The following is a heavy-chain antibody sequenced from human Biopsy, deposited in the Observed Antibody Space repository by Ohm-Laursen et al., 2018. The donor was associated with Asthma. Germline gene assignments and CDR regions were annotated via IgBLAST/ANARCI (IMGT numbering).Heavy chain of an antibody. CDR2: IYYRGST. D-gene: IGHD4-17*01. CDR3: ARTTYGHDGFDP. CDR1: GGSINIGDYY. J-gene: IGHJ5*02. V-gene: IGHV4-31*03. Sequence: TLSLTCTVSGGSINIGDYYWSWIRQHPVKGLEWIGHIYYRGSTYYNPSLKSRVSISLDTSKNQFSLGLTSVTAADTAVYYCARTTYGHDGFDPWGQGTLVTVSS.